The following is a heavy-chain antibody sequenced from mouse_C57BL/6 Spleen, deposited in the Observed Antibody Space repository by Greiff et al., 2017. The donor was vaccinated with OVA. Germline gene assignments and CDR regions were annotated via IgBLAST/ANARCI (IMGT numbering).Heavy chain of an antibody. CDR3: ARSGYDYDNAMDY. V-gene: IGHV1-82*01. J-gene: IGHJ4*01. CDR1: GYAFRSSW. Sequence: VQLQQSGPELVKPGASVKISCKASGYAFRSSWLNWVKQRPGNGLEWIGRIYPGDGDTNYNGKFKGKATLTADKSSSTAYMQLSSLTSEDSAVYFCARSGYDYDNAMDYWGQGTSVTVSS. CDR2: IYPGDGDT. D-gene: IGHD2-4*01.